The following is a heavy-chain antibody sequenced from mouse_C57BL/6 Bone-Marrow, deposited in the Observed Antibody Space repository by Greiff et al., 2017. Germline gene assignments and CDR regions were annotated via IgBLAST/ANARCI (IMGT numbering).Heavy chain of an antibody. V-gene: IGHV8-12*01. D-gene: IGHD1-1*01. J-gene: IGHJ4*01. CDR3: ARRCYYYGSSYVYYAMDY. CDR2: IYWDDDK. Sequence: QVTLKESGPGILQSSQTLSLTCSFSGFSLSTSGMGVSWIRQPSGKGLEWLAHIYWDDDKRYNPSLKRRLTISKDTSRNQVFLKITSVDTADTATYYCARRCYYYGSSYVYYAMDYWGQGTSVTVSS. CDR1: GFSLSTSGMG.